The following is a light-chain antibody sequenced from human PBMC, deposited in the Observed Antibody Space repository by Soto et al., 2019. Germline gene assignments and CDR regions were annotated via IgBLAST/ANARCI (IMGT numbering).Light chain of an antibody. CDR2: GAS. Sequence: EIVLTQSPGTLSLSPGERATLSCRASQTVSSNYLAWYQQKLGQPPRLLIYGASNTAAGFPDRFSGSGSGTDFTLTISRLEPEDFAVYYCQQYGSSPVTFGQGTKVEMK. CDR1: QTVSSNY. CDR3: QQYGSSPVT. J-gene: IGKJ1*01. V-gene: IGKV3-20*01.